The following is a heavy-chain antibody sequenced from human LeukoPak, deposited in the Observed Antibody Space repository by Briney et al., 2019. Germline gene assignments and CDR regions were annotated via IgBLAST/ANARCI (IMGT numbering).Heavy chain of an antibody. CDR3: ARASANIYGLFDD. CDR2: ISPDGSTT. D-gene: IGHD5-18*01. V-gene: IGHV3-74*01. CDR1: EFTLSGYW. Sequence: PGGSLRLSCAASEFTLSGYWMHWVRQAPGKGLVWVSRISPDGSTTNYADSVRGRFTISRDNAKNTLYLQMSSLRADDTAVYYCARASANIYGLFDDWGQGTLVTVSS. J-gene: IGHJ4*02.